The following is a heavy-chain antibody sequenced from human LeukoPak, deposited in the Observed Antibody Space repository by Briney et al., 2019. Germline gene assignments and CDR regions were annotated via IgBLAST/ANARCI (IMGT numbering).Heavy chain of an antibody. CDR2: FYPEDGET. V-gene: IGHV1-24*01. Sequence: ASVKVSCKVSGYTLTELSMHWVRQAPGKGLEWMGGFYPEDGETIYAQKFQGRVTMTEDTSTDTAYMELSSLRSEDTAVYYCATPGDTEGYNWFDPWGQGTLVTVSS. D-gene: IGHD5-18*01. J-gene: IGHJ5*02. CDR1: GYTLTELS. CDR3: ATPGDTEGYNWFDP.